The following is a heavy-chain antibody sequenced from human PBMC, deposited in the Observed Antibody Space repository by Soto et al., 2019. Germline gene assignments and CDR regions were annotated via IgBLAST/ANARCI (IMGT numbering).Heavy chain of an antibody. CDR3: ATSPIGIPGYSSSWYAFDY. CDR1: GGTFSSYA. V-gene: IGHV1-69*01. D-gene: IGHD6-13*01. J-gene: IGHJ4*02. CDR2: SIPIFGTA. Sequence: VKVSCKASGGTFSSYAISWVRQAPGQGLEWMGGSIPIFGTANYAQKFQGRVTITADESTSTAYMELSSLRSEDTAVYYCATSPIGIPGYSSSWYAFDYWGQGTLVTVSS.